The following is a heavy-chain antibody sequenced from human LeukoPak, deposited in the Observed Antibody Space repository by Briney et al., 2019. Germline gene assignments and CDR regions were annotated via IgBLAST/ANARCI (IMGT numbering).Heavy chain of an antibody. Sequence: PGGSLRLSCAASGFTFSSYSMNWVRQAPGKGLEWVSSTSSSSSYIYYADSVKGRFTISRDNAKNSLYLQMNSLRAEDTAIYYCTIEMGTIRDHWGQGTLVTVSS. J-gene: IGHJ4*02. CDR2: TSSSSSYI. V-gene: IGHV3-21*01. CDR3: TIEMGTIRDH. CDR1: GFTFSSYS. D-gene: IGHD5-24*01.